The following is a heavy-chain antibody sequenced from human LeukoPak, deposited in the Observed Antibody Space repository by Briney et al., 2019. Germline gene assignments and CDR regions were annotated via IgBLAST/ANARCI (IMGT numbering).Heavy chain of an antibody. CDR1: GYTFTSYA. Sequence: ASVKVSCKASGYTFTSYAMHWVRQAPGQRLEWMGWINAGNGNTKYSQKFQGRVTITRDTSASTAYMELSSLRSEDTAVYYCARGEDADVVVVPAALDYWGQGTLVTVSS. V-gene: IGHV1-3*01. D-gene: IGHD2-2*01. J-gene: IGHJ4*02. CDR2: INAGNGNT. CDR3: ARGEDADVVVVPAALDY.